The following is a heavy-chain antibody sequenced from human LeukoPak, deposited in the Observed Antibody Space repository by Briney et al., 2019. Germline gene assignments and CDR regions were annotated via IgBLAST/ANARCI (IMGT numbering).Heavy chain of an antibody. D-gene: IGHD6-6*01. Sequence: DPSETLSLTCAVYGGSFSGYYWSWIRQPPGKGLEWIGEINHSGSTNYNPSLKSRVTISVDTSKNQFSLKLSSVTAADTAVHYCARWPRIIAARQGHWFDPWGQGTLVTVSS. V-gene: IGHV4-34*01. CDR3: ARWPRIIAARQGHWFDP. CDR1: GGSFSGYY. CDR2: INHSGST. J-gene: IGHJ5*02.